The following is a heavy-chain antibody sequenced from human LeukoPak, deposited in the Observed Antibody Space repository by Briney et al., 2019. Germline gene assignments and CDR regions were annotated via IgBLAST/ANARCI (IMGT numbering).Heavy chain of an antibody. CDR1: GFTFDDYG. J-gene: IGHJ4*02. CDR3: ARDPDGYNLYYFDY. D-gene: IGHD5-24*01. V-gene: IGHV3-48*03. CDR2: ISSSGSTI. Sequence: GGSLRLSCAASGFTFDDYGMSWVRHAPGKGLEWISYISSSGSTIYYADSVKGRFTISRDNAKNSLYLQMNSLRAEDTAVYYCARDPDGYNLYYFDYWGQGTLVTVSS.